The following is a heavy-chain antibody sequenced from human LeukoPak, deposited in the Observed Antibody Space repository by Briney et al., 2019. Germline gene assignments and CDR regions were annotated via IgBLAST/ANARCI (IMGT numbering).Heavy chain of an antibody. V-gene: IGHV4-39*07. CDR2: IYYSGST. CDR1: GGSISSSSYY. J-gene: IGHJ4*02. Sequence: PSETLSLTCTVSGGSISSSSYYWGWIRQPPGKGLEWIGSIYYSGSTYYNPSLKSRVTISVDTSKNQFSLKLSSVTAADTAVYYCATPGTTVVTTFDYWGQGTLVTVSS. CDR3: ATPGTTVVTTFDY. D-gene: IGHD4-23*01.